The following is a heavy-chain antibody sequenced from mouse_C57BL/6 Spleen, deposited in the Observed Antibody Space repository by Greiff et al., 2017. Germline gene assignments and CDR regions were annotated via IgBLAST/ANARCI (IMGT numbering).Heavy chain of an antibody. D-gene: IGHD2-9*01. V-gene: IGHV1-22*01. J-gene: IGHJ3*01. Sequence: VQLKESGPELVKPGASVKMSCKASGYTFTDYNMHWVKQSHGKSLEWIGYINPNNGGTSYNQKFKGKATLTVNKSSSTAYMELRSLTSEDSAVYYCAREGPTMVTTGGPWFAYWGQGTLVTVSA. CDR2: INPNNGGT. CDR3: AREGPTMVTTGGPWFAY. CDR1: GYTFTDYN.